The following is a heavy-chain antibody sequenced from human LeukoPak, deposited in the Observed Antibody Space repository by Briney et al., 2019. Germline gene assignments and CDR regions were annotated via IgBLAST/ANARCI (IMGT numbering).Heavy chain of an antibody. CDR1: GFTFSSYW. D-gene: IGHD1-26*01. Sequence: GGSLRLSCAASGFTFSSYWMSWVRQAPGKGLEWVANIKQDGSEKYYVDSVKGRFTISRDNAKNSLYLQMNNLRGEDTAVYYCARDTIVGATHFDYWGQGTLVTVSS. J-gene: IGHJ4*02. CDR3: ARDTIVGATHFDY. V-gene: IGHV3-7*01. CDR2: IKQDGSEK.